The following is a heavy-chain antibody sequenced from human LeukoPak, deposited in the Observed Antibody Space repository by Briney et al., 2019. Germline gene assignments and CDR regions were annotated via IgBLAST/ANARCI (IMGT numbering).Heavy chain of an antibody. Sequence: GGSPRLSCAASGFTFSSYWMTWVRQAPGKGLEWVANIKQDGSEKYYVDSVKGRFTISRDNAKNSLYLQVNSLRAEDTAVYYCARENDSGWSGPFDYWGQGTLVTVSS. J-gene: IGHJ4*02. CDR3: ARENDSGWSGPFDY. CDR2: IKQDGSEK. D-gene: IGHD6-19*01. V-gene: IGHV3-7*03. CDR1: GFTFSSYW.